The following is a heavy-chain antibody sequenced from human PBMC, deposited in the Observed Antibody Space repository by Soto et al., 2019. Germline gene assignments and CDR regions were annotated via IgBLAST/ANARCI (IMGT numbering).Heavy chain of an antibody. CDR3: ARGGGWVGEASFDT. V-gene: IGHV1-3*01. Sequence: QVQLEQSGAEVKKPGASVKVSCQTSGYTFTSYTLHWVRQAPGQGLEWLGWINAGNGREKYSQRFQDRVSLSTDRSTITAFMEIRAFRSEDTAVFYCARGGGWVGEASFDTWGQGTLVIVSS. D-gene: IGHD3-10*01. CDR2: INAGNGRE. J-gene: IGHJ4*02. CDR1: GYTFTSYT.